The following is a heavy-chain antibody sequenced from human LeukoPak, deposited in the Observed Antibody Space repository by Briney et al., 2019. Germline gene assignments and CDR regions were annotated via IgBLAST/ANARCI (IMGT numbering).Heavy chain of an antibody. CDR3: ARGYDILTGYFPPDY. V-gene: IGHV4-61*08. CDR2: INHSGST. Sequence: PSETLSLTCTVSGGSISSGGYYWSWIRQPPGKGLEWIGEINHSGSTNYNPSLKSRVTISVDTSKNQFSLKLSSVTAADTAVYYCARGYDILTGYFPPDYWGQGTLVTVSS. D-gene: IGHD3-9*01. J-gene: IGHJ4*02. CDR1: GGSISSGGYY.